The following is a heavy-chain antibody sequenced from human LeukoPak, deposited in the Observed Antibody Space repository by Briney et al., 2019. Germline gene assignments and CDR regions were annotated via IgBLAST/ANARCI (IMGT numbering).Heavy chain of an antibody. CDR3: ARDAGGWFAP. D-gene: IGHD3-10*01. J-gene: IGHJ5*02. V-gene: IGHV3-74*01. CDR2: INSDGSST. CDR1: GFTFSSYW. Sequence: GGSLRLSCAASGFTFSSYWMHWVRQAPGEGLVWVSRINSDGSSTSYADSVKGRFTISRDNAKNTLYLQMNSLRAEDTAVYYCARDAGGWFAPWGQGTLVTVSS.